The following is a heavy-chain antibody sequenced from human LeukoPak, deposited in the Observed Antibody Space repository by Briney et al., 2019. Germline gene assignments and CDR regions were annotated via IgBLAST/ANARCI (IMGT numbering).Heavy chain of an antibody. J-gene: IGHJ4*02. CDR3: ARDAYCSGGSCYVY. V-gene: IGHV3-7*01. Sequence: GGSLRLSCAAPEFTFSNAWMSWVRQAPGKGLEWVANTNQDGSEKNYVDSVKGRFTISRDNAENSLDLQMNSLRAEDTAIYYCARDAYCSGGSCYVYWGRGTLVTVSS. D-gene: IGHD2-15*01. CDR1: EFTFSNAW. CDR2: TNQDGSEK.